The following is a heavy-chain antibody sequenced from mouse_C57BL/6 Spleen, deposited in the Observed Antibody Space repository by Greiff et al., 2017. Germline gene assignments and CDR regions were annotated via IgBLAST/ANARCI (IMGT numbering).Heavy chain of an antibody. CDR3: ARNIYYDYDGAMDY. CDR1: GFSLTSYG. CDR2: IWSGGST. Sequence: QVQLKESGPGLVQPSQSLSITCTVSGFSLTSYGVHWVRQSPGKGLEWLGVIWSGGSTDYNAAFISRLSISKDNSKIQVFFKINSLQADDTAIYYWARNIYYDYDGAMDYWGQGTSVTVSS. D-gene: IGHD2-4*01. V-gene: IGHV2-2*01. J-gene: IGHJ4*01.